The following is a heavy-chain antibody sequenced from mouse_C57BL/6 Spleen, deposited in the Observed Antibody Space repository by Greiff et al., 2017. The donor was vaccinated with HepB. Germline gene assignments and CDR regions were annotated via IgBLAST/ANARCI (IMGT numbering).Heavy chain of an antibody. CDR2: ISYDGSN. V-gene: IGHV3-6*01. J-gene: IGHJ2*01. CDR1: GYSITSGYY. Sequence: DVQLVESGPGLVKPSQSLSLTCSVTGYSITSGYYWNWIRQFPGNKLEWMGYISYDGSNNYNPSLKNRISITRDTSKNQFFLKLNSVTTEDTATYYCARSPPLDYFDYWGQGTTLTVSS. CDR3: ARSPPLDYFDY.